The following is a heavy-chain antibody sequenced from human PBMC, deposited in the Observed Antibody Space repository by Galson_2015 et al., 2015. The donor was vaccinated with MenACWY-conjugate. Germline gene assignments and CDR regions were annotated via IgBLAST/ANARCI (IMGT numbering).Heavy chain of an antibody. Sequence: QSGAEVKKPGESLTISCTGSGYSFTNYWIGWVRQMPGKGLEWMGLFSPANSETRYSPSFQGQVTISADESISTAYLQWTSLKASDTAMYYCARHPPGGRGMDVWGQGTTVTVSS. CDR1: GYSFTNYW. CDR3: ARHPPGGRGMDV. D-gene: IGHD1-26*01. CDR2: FSPANSET. J-gene: IGHJ6*02. V-gene: IGHV5-51*01.